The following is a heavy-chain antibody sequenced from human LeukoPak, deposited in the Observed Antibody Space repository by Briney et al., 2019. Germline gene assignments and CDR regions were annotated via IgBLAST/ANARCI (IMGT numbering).Heavy chain of an antibody. CDR1: GYTFTSYG. J-gene: IGHJ5*02. CDR3: ARGRSYYYDSSGYYGWFDP. D-gene: IGHD3-22*01. Sequence: ASVKVSCKASGYTFTSYGISWVRQAPGQGLEWMGWISAYNGNTNYAQKLQGRVTMTTDTSTSTAYMELRSLRSDDTAVYYCARGRSYYYDSSGYYGWFDPWGQGTLVTVSS. CDR2: ISAYNGNT. V-gene: IGHV1-18*01.